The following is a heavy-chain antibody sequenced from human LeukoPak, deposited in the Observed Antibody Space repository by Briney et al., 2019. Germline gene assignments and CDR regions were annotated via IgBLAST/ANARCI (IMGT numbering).Heavy chain of an antibody. V-gene: IGHV4-4*07. CDR2: IYTSGST. CDR3: ARGWSDYSHFDY. D-gene: IGHD3-3*01. Sequence: PSETLSLTCTVSGGSISSYYWSWLRQPAGKGLEWIGRIYTSGSTNYNPPLKSRVTMSVDTSKNQFSLKLSSVTAADTAVYYCARGWSDYSHFDYWGQGTLVTVSS. CDR1: GGSISSYY. J-gene: IGHJ4*02.